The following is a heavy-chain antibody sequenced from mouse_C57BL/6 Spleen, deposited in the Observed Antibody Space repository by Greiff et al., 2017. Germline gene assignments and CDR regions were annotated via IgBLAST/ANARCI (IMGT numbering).Heavy chain of an antibody. CDR2: INPSSGYP. CDR1: GYTFTSYW. V-gene: IGHV1-7*01. J-gene: IGHJ3*01. CDR3: ARQGESAWFAY. D-gene: IGHD3-3*01. Sequence: QVQLQQSGAELAKPGASVKLSCKASGYTFTSYWMHWVKQRPGQGLEWIGYINPSSGYPKYNQKFKDKATLTADKSSSTAYMQLSSLTYEDAAVDYCARQGESAWFAYWGQGTLVTVSA.